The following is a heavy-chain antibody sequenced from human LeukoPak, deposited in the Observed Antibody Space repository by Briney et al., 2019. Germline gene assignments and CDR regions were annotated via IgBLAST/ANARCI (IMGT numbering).Heavy chain of an antibody. J-gene: IGHJ5*02. CDR2: IDNSGIT. Sequence: SETLCLTCSVSGGSISSAGSFWGWTRQHPGKGLEWIGYIDNSGITHYNPSLKSRITISLDTSKNQFSLNVYSVTAADTAVYYCAKQYNYLFDPWGRGTLVTVSS. D-gene: IGHD5-24*01. CDR1: GGSISSAGSF. CDR3: AKQYNYLFDP. V-gene: IGHV4-31*03.